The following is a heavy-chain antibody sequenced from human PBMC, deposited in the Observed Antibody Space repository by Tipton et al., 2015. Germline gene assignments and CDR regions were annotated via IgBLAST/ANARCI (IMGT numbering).Heavy chain of an antibody. CDR3: AKVSREIFYAPGPIANFYYGMDV. Sequence: SLRLSCAASGFSLRSYAMTWVRQPPGKGLQWVSTIDTSGPHTYYADSFKGRFTISRDTSRSMVYLQMDSLRAEDTALYYCAKVSREIFYAPGPIANFYYGMDVWGQGTTVIVSS. D-gene: IGHD2/OR15-2a*01. CDR1: GFSLRSYA. CDR2: IDTSGPHT. V-gene: IGHV3-23*01. J-gene: IGHJ6*02.